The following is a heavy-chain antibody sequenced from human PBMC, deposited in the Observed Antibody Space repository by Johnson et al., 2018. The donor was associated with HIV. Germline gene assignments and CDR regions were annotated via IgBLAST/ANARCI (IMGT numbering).Heavy chain of an antibody. J-gene: IGHJ3*02. Sequence: VQLVESGGGMVQPGRSLRLSCAASGFTFDDFAMHWVRQGPGKGLEWVSSITWNSDNIAYAASVKGRFTISRDNAKNSLYLQMNSQRPEDTAFYYCAKDLPGTSRQEAFDIWGQGTMVTVSS. CDR2: ITWNSDNI. V-gene: IGHV3-9*01. D-gene: IGHD2-2*01. CDR1: GFTFDDFA. CDR3: AKDLPGTSRQEAFDI.